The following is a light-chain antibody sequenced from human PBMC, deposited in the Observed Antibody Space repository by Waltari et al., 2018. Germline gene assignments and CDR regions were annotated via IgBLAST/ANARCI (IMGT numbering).Light chain of an antibody. J-gene: IGKJ2*01. CDR1: QSISSY. Sequence: DIQMTQSPSSLSASAGDRVPITCRASQSISSYLNWYQQKPGKAPKLLISLASSLQSGVPSRFSGGGSGTHFTLTISNLQPEDFATYYCQQSYTTPFFGQGTKLEI. CDR2: LAS. CDR3: QQSYTTPF. V-gene: IGKV1-39*01.